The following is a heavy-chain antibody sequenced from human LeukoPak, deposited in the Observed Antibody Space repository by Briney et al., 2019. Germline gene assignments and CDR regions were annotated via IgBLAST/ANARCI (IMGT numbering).Heavy chain of an antibody. CDR2: ITSGSSYI. CDR1: GFTFSSYN. Sequence: GGSLRLSCAASGFTFSSYNMNWVRQAPGKGLEWVSSITSGSSYIYYADSVKGRFTISRDNAKNSLYLQMNSLRAEDTAVYYCARKNGLDYWGQGTLVTVSS. CDR3: ARKNGLDY. J-gene: IGHJ4*02. V-gene: IGHV3-21*01.